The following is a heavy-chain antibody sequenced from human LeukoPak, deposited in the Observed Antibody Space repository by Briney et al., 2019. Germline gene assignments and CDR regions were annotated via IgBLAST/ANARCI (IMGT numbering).Heavy chain of an antibody. CDR2: IYYSGST. V-gene: IGHV4-31*03. CDR1: GGSISSGGYY. CDR3: ARGVGEYCSGGSCYPFDF. D-gene: IGHD2-15*01. J-gene: IGHJ4*02. Sequence: SQTLSLTCTVSGGSISSGGYYWSWIRQHPGKGLEWIGYIYYSGSTYYNPSLKSRLSISLDTSKNQFSLKLSSVTAADTAVYYCARGVGEYCSGGSCYPFDFWGQGTLVTVSS.